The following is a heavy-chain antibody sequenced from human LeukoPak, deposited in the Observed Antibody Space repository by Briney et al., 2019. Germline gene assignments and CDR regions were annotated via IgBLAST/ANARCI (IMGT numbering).Heavy chain of an antibody. D-gene: IGHD1-7*01. J-gene: IGHJ3*02. CDR3: ARDRAPPRVNYPYVSYSFFI. V-gene: IGHV1-46*01. CDR1: GYTFTNYY. Sequence: ASVKVSRKPSGYTFTNYYMHWVRQAPGRGLEWMGIINPSGGSTTYAQKFQGRITMTSDTSTRTVSMELSSLRSEDTAVYYCARDRAPPRVNYPYVSYSFFISGQGAMVTVSS. CDR2: INPSGGST.